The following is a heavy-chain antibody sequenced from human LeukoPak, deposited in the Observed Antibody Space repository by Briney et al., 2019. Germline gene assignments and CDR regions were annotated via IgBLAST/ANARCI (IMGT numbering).Heavy chain of an antibody. D-gene: IGHD5-24*01. Sequence: ASVKVSCKASGYTFTGYYMHWVRQAPGQGLEWMGRINPNSGGTNYAQKFQGRVTVTRDTSISTAYMELSRLRSDDTAVYYCARAGGDGYNYEVYWGQGTLVTVSS. J-gene: IGHJ4*02. V-gene: IGHV1-2*06. CDR2: INPNSGGT. CDR1: GYTFTGYY. CDR3: ARAGGDGYNYEVY.